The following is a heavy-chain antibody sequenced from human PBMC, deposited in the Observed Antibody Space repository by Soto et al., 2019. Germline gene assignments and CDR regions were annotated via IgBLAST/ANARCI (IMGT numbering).Heavy chain of an antibody. V-gene: IGHV4-4*02. J-gene: IGHJ6*02. CDR3: GRDCSGSTSCVYDGMDT. CDR2: IYHSGST. CDR1: GDAISSDNW. D-gene: IGHD2-2*01. Sequence: QVQLQESGPGLVKPSGTLSLTCAVSGDAISSDNWWRWVRQPPGKGLEWFGEIYHSGSTNYNPTLKRRVKITLAKSKNQFPLTLTPVYAAHTGVYYGGRDCSGSTSCVYDGMDTWGQGTTVAVS.